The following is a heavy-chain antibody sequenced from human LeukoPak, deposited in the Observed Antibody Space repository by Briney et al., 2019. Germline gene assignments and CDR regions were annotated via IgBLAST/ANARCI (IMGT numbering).Heavy chain of an antibody. V-gene: IGHV3-43D*04. CDR2: SNWDGGRT. Sequence: GGSLRLSCAASGFTFNNYAMHWVRQAPGKGLEWVALSNWDGGRTYYADSVKGRFTISRDNSENFLYLQMRSLRLEDTALYYCAKDGGSGWSLAYYYGMDVWGKGTTVTVSS. J-gene: IGHJ6*04. D-gene: IGHD6-19*01. CDR3: AKDGGSGWSLAYYYGMDV. CDR1: GFTFNNYA.